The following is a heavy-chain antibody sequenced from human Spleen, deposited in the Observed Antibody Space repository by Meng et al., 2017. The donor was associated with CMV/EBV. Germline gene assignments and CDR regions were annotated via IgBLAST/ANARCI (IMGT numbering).Heavy chain of an antibody. Sequence: SETLSLTCTVSGGSISSSSYYRGWIRQPPGKGLEWIASIYYSGSTYYNPSLKSRVTISVDTSKNQFSLKLSSVTAADTAVYYCARHGYCSGGSCYSVYFDYWGQGTLVTVSS. CDR2: IYYSGST. CDR3: ARHGYCSGGSCYSVYFDY. CDR1: GGSISSSSYY. V-gene: IGHV4-39*01. J-gene: IGHJ4*02. D-gene: IGHD2-15*01.